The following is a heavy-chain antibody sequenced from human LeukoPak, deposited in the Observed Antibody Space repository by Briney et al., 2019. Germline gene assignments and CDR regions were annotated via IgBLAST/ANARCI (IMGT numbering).Heavy chain of an antibody. CDR2: ISGSGGST. J-gene: IGHJ4*02. CDR3: AKSLVPQDYFDY. V-gene: IGHV3-23*01. Sequence: GGSLRLSCAAPGFTFSRYAMSWVRQAPGKGLEWVSAISGSGGSTYYADSVKGRFTISRDNSKNTLYLQMNSLRAEDTAVYYCAKSLVPQDYFDYWGQGTLVTVSS. D-gene: IGHD2-2*01. CDR1: GFTFSRYA.